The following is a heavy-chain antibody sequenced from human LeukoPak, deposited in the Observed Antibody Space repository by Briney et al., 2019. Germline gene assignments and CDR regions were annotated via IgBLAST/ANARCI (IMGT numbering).Heavy chain of an antibody. CDR3: ARERAYYYESSGYREIYNWFHP. D-gene: IGHD3-22*01. CDR1: GDSISSYY. Sequence: SETLSLTCTVSGDSISSYYWNWIRQPAGKGLEWIGRIYSSGSTNYNPSLKSRVTMSVDTSKHLFSLKLTSVTAADTAVYYCARERAYYYESSGYREIYNWFHPWGQGTLVTVAS. V-gene: IGHV4-4*07. CDR2: IYSSGST. J-gene: IGHJ5*02.